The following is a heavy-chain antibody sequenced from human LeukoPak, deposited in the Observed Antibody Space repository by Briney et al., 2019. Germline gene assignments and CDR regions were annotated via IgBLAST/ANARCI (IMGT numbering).Heavy chain of an antibody. CDR3: ARDRSSGYSYTTDY. CDR2: ISSSSSTI. D-gene: IGHD3-22*01. Sequence: GGSLRLSCAASGFTFSSYGMNWVRQAPGKGLEWVSYISSSSSTIYYADSVKGRFTISRDNAKNSLYLQMNSLRAEDTAVYYCARDRSSGYSYTTDYWGQGTLVTVSS. V-gene: IGHV3-48*01. J-gene: IGHJ4*02. CDR1: GFTFSSYG.